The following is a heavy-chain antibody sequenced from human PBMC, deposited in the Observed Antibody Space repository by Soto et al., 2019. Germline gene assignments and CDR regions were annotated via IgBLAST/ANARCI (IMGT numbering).Heavy chain of an antibody. V-gene: IGHV1-2*02. J-gene: IGHJ3*02. CDR1: GYPVTAYY. D-gene: IGHD3-3*01. Sequence: QVQLEQSGAEVKKPGSSVTVSCSASGYPVTAYYMHWVRQAPGRGLEWMGGINPATGAAKYTQTFQGRVTMARDTSTSTVFMELSGLTSEDTAVFYCARGGGVGVAGSAAFDMWGQGTLVTVSS. CDR2: INPATGAA. CDR3: ARGGGVGVAGSAAFDM.